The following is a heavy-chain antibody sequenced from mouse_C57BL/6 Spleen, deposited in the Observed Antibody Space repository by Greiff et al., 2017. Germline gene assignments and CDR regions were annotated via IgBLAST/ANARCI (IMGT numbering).Heavy chain of an antibody. D-gene: IGHD1-1*01. J-gene: IGHJ3*01. CDR2: IDHEDGDT. Sequence: VQLQQSGAELVRPGASVKLSCTASGFNIKDYYMHWVKQRPEQGLEWIGRIDHEDGDTEYAPKFQGKATMTADTSSNTAYLQLSSLTSEDTAVYYCTPLNYYGSSPFAYWGQGTLVTVSA. CDR3: TPLNYYGSSPFAY. V-gene: IGHV14-1*01. CDR1: GFNIKDYY.